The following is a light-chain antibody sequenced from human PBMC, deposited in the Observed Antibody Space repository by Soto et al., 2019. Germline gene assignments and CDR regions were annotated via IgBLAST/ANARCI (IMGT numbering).Light chain of an antibody. Sequence: IVLTQSPAILALSPGDRATRSCRASQSVSSSYLAWYQQKPGQAPRLLIHDASNRATGIPARFSGSGSGTDFTLTISSLEPEDFAVYYCQQRSNWPPFTFGPGTKVDIK. J-gene: IGKJ3*01. CDR3: QQRSNWPPFT. V-gene: IGKV3-11*01. CDR2: DAS. CDR1: QSVSSSY.